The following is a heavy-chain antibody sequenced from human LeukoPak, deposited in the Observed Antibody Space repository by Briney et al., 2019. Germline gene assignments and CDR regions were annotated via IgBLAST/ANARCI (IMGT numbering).Heavy chain of an antibody. V-gene: IGHV4-59*01. CDR2: IYYSGST. Sequence: PSDTLSLPCTVSGGSISSYYWSWIPQPPGKGLQWIGYIYYSGSTNCNPSLKSRVTISVDTSKNQFSLKLSSVTAADTAVYYCARDESNWFDPWGQGTLVTVSS. J-gene: IGHJ5*02. CDR3: ARDESNWFDP. CDR1: GGSISSYY.